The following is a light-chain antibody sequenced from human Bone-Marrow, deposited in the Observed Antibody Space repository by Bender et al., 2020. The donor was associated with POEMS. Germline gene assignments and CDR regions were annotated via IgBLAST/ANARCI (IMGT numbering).Light chain of an antibody. CDR2: EVR. CDR1: NRDVGTYNL. Sequence: QSALTQPASVSGSPGQSITISCTGTNRDVGTYNLVSWYQQHPGKAPKLVIYEVRRRPSGVPNRFSGSKSGNTASLTVSGLQAEDEADYYCCSYADTSTYVFGTGTKVTVL. CDR3: CSYADTSTYV. V-gene: IGLV2-23*02. J-gene: IGLJ1*01.